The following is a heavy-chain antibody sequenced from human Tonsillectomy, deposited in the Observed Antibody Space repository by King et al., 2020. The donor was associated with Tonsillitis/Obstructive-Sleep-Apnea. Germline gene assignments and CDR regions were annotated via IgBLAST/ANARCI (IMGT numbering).Heavy chain of an antibody. D-gene: IGHD3-3*01. J-gene: IGHJ3*02. CDR3: ARGNYDSDAFDI. Sequence: TLKESGPTLVKPTQTLTLTCTFSGFSLSTGGVGVGWIRQPPGKALEWLALIYWDDDKRYSPSVKSRLTITKHTSKNQVVLTMTNMDPVDTATYYCARGNYDSDAFDIWGQGTMVTVSS. CDR1: GFSLSTGGVG. CDR2: IYWDDDK. V-gene: IGHV2-5*02.